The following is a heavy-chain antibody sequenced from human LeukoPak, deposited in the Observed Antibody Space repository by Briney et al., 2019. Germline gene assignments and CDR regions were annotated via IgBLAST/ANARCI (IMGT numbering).Heavy chain of an antibody. J-gene: IGHJ2*01. CDR3: AREDFDL. Sequence: AGGSLRLSCAASGFTFSSYAMSWVRQAPGKGLEWVSVIYSGGSTYYADSVKGRFTISRDNSKNTLYLQMNSLRAEDTAVYYCAREDFDLWGRGTLVTVSS. CDR1: GFTFSSYA. CDR2: IYSGGST. V-gene: IGHV3-53*01.